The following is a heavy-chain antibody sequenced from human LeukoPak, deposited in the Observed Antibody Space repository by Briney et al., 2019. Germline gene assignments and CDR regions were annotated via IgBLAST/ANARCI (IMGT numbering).Heavy chain of an antibody. D-gene: IGHD6-13*01. V-gene: IGHV3-21*01. CDR2: ISSSSSYI. J-gene: IGHJ4*02. CDR3: ARVWSPPYTSSWPYYFDY. Sequence: GGSLRLSCAASGFSFSSYSMNWVRQAPGKGLEWVSSISSSSSYIYYVDSVKGRFTISRDNAKNSLYLQMNSLRAENTAVYYCARVWSPPYTSSWPYYFDYWGQGTLVTASS. CDR1: GFSFSSYS.